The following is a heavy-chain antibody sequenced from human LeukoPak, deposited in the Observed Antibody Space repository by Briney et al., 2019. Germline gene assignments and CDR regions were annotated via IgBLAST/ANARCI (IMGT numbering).Heavy chain of an antibody. CDR2: INSDGTST. CDR3: ARDPRPQRWCWFDP. CDR1: GFTFSSYW. Sequence: GGSLRLSCAASGFTFSSYWMHWVRQAPGKGLVWVSRINSDGTSTSYADSVKGRFTISRDNAKNTLYLQMNSLRPEDTAVYYCARDPRPQRWCWFDPWGQGTLVTVSS. D-gene: IGHD2-8*02. V-gene: IGHV3-74*01. J-gene: IGHJ5*02.